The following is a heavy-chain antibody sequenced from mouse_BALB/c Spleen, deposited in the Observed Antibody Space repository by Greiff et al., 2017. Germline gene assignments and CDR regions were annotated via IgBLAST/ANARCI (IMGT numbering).Heavy chain of an antibody. V-gene: IGHV2-9-2*01. J-gene: IGHJ4*01. Sequence: QVQLQQSGPGLVAPSQSLSITCTVSGFSLTSYDISWIRQPPGKGLEWLGVIWTGGGTNYNSAFMSRLSISKDNSKSQVFLKMNSLQTDDTAIYYCVREVTTVVATGAMDYWGQGTSVTVSS. CDR3: VREVTTVVATGAMDY. D-gene: IGHD1-1*01. CDR1: GFSLTSYD. CDR2: IWTGGGT.